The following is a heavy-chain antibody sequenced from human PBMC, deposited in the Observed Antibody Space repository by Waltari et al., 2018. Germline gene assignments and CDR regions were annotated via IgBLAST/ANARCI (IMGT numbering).Heavy chain of an antibody. CDR2: INHSGST. CDR3: ARLPEKIAARNWYFDL. D-gene: IGHD6-6*01. Sequence: QVQLQQWGAGLLKPSETLSLTCAVYGGSFSGYYWSWTRQPPGKGLEWIGEINHSGSTNYNPSLKSRVTISVDTSKNQFSLKLSSVTAADTAVYYCARLPEKIAARNWYFDLWGRGTLVTVSS. CDR1: GGSFSGYY. V-gene: IGHV4-34*01. J-gene: IGHJ2*01.